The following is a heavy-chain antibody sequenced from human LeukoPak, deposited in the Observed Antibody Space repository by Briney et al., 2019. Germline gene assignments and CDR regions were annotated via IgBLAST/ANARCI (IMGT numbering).Heavy chain of an antibody. CDR3: AREGDRLNDAFDI. V-gene: IGHV1-2*06. D-gene: IGHD5-24*01. CDR1: GYTFTGYY. CDR2: INPNTGGT. J-gene: IGHJ3*02. Sequence: ASVKVSCKASGYTFTGYYMSWVRQAPGQGLECLGRINPNTGGTNFAQKFQGRVTMTRDKSITTAYMELSRLKSDDTAVYYCAREGDRLNDAFDIWGQGTMVTVSS.